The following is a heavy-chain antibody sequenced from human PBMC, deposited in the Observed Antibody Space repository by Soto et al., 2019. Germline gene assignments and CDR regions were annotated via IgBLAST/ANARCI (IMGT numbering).Heavy chain of an antibody. CDR3: AREMNRGVIFGY. V-gene: IGHV1-69*01. CDR1: VGIFSDYA. Sequence: QVQLVQSGAEVRRPGSSVKVSCKTSVGIFSDYALSWVRQAPGQGLEWIGRIIQIFGTTIYAQTFHGRVTITAAGPKSTTFMELSSLRSEDTAVSYYAREMNRGVIFGYWGQGTLVSVSS. CDR2: IIQIFGTT. J-gene: IGHJ4*02. D-gene: IGHD3-10*01.